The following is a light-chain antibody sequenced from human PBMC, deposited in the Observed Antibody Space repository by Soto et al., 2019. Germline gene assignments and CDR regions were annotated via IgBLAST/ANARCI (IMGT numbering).Light chain of an antibody. Sequence: QSVLTQPPSASGTPGQRVTISCSGSSYNIGSNYVYWYQQLPGTAPKLLIHRNNQRPSGVPDRFSGSKSGTSASLAISGLRSEDEADYYCAAWDDSLSAVVFGGGTKLTVL. CDR2: RNN. V-gene: IGLV1-47*01. CDR3: AAWDDSLSAVV. CDR1: SYNIGSNY. J-gene: IGLJ2*01.